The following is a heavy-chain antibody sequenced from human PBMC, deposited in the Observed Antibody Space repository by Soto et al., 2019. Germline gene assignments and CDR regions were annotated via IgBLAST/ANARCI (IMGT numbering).Heavy chain of an antibody. V-gene: IGHV4-59*01. J-gene: IGHJ3*01. Sequence: QVQLQESGPGLVKPSETLSLTCTVPGGSITNYYWTWIRQPPGKRLEWIAHIHNSGNTNSNPSLKSRVTISMDTSKNQISLRLTSVTAADTAMYYCARLQYTVVTPIDLWGQGTMVTVSS. D-gene: IGHD2-21*02. CDR2: IHNSGNT. CDR1: GGSITNYY. CDR3: ARLQYTVVTPIDL.